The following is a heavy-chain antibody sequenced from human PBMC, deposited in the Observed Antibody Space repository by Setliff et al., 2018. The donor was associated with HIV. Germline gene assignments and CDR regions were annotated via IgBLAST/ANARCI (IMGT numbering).Heavy chain of an antibody. CDR3: ARGALVPAAIGAYYYYMDV. J-gene: IGHJ6*03. CDR1: GYTFTSYA. Sequence: GASVKVSCKASGYTFTSYAMNWVRQAPGQGLEWMGWINTNTGNPTYAQGFTGRFVFSLDTSVSTAYLQISSLKAEDTVVYYCARGALVPAAIGAYYYYMDVWAKGTMVTVS. V-gene: IGHV7-4-1*02. CDR2: INTNTGNP. D-gene: IGHD2-2*01.